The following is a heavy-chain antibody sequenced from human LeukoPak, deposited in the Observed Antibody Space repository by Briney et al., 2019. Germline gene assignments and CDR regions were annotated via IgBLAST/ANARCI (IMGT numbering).Heavy chain of an antibody. J-gene: IGHJ3*02. D-gene: IGHD4-23*01. V-gene: IGHV3-23*01. CDR1: GFTFSSYA. CDR2: ISGSGGSA. CDR3: AKGLDYGGNFLEGDAFDI. Sequence: GGSLRLSCAASGFTFSSYAMSWVRQAPGKGLEWVSAISGSGGSAYYADSVKGRFTISRDNSKNTLYLQMNSLRAEDTAVYYCAKGLDYGGNFLEGDAFDIWGQGTMVTVSS.